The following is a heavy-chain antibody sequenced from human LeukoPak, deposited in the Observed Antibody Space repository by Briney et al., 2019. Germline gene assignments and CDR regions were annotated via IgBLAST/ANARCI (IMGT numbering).Heavy chain of an antibody. D-gene: IGHD3-22*01. CDR3: ARGGSGYPLDY. CDR1: SGSMSSYC. Sequence: SETLSLTCAVSSGSMSSYCWSWIRQPPGKGLEWIGYIYYTGVTNYSPSLKRRLTISLDTAMKQCSLNLRSGTAADTAMYYCARGGSGYPLDYWGQGTLVTVSS. V-gene: IGHV4-59*01. CDR2: IYYTGVT. J-gene: IGHJ4*02.